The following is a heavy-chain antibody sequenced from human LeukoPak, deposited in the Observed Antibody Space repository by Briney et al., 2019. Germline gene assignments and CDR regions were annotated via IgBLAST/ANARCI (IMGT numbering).Heavy chain of an antibody. J-gene: IGHJ5*02. CDR2: ISSSSSYT. V-gene: IGHV3-11*06. CDR1: GFTLSDYY. D-gene: IGHD3-16*01. CDR3: ARDRGGGGWFDP. Sequence: PGGSLRLSCAASGFTLSDYYMSWIRQAPGKGLEWLSYISSSSSYTNYADSVKGRLTISRDNAKNSLYLQMNSLRAEDTAVYYCARDRGGGGWFDPWGQGTLVTVSP.